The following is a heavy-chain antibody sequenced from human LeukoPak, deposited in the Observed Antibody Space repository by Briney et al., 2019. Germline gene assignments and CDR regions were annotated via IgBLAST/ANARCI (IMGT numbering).Heavy chain of an antibody. CDR1: GFTFSDYY. CDR2: ISISSSTI. V-gene: IGHV3-11*01. Sequence: KPGGSLRLSCAASGFTFSDYYMGWIRQAPGKGLEWLSYISISSSTIYYADSVKGRFTISRDNAKNSLYLQMNSLRAEDTAVYFCARGVVLAANFDYWGQGTLVTVSS. J-gene: IGHJ4*02. D-gene: IGHD2-15*01. CDR3: ARGVVLAANFDY.